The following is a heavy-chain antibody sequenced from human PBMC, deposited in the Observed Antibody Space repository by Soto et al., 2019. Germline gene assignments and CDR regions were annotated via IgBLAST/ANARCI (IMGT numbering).Heavy chain of an antibody. J-gene: IGHJ3*02. CDR1: GFTFSSYG. CDR3: ARATGSGIETDDAFDI. Sequence: GGSLRLSCAASGFTFSSYGMHWVRQAPGKGLEWVAVIWYDGSNKYYADSVKGRFTISRDNSKNTLYLQMNSLRAEDTAVYYCARATGSGIETDDAFDIWGQGTMVTVSS. V-gene: IGHV3-33*01. CDR2: IWYDGSNK. D-gene: IGHD3-10*01.